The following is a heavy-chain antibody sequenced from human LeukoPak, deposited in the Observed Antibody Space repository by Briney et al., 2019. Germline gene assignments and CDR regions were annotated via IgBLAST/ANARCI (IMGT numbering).Heavy chain of an antibody. Sequence: GGSLRLSCAAPGFTFSSYAMHWVRQAPGKGLEYVSSISSEGKTTYYADSVKGRFTISRDNSKNTLYLQMNSLRAEDTAVYYCARADTVALHYYGMDVWGQGTTVTVSS. CDR2: ISSEGKTT. CDR1: GFTFSSYA. V-gene: IGHV3-64*04. J-gene: IGHJ6*02. CDR3: ARADTVALHYYGMDV. D-gene: IGHD4-23*01.